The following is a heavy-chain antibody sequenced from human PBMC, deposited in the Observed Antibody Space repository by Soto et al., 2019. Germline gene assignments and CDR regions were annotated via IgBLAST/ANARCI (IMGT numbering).Heavy chain of an antibody. CDR2: IRSKAYGGTT. J-gene: IGHJ5*02. D-gene: IGHD3-10*01. V-gene: IGHV3-49*03. Sequence: GGSLRLSCTASGFTFGDYAMSWFRQAPGKGLEWVGFIRSKAYGGTTEYAASVKGRFTISRDDSKSIAYLQMNSLKTEDTAVYYCTRDRPPKITMVRGVQSNWFDPWGQGTLVTVSS. CDR1: GFTFGDYA. CDR3: TRDRPPKITMVRGVQSNWFDP.